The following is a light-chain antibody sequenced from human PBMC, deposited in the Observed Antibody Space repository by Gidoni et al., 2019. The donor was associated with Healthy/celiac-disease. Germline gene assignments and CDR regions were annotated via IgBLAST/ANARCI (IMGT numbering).Light chain of an antibody. CDR3: LQEYNYPPT. J-gene: IGKJ1*01. CDR1: QGISND. V-gene: IGKV1-6*01. Sequence: AIQMNPSPSSLSASVGDRVTITCRASQGISNDLGWYQQKPGKAPKLLIYAASSLQSGVPSRFSGSGSGTDFTLTISSLQPEDFATYYCLQEYNYPPTFGQGTKVEIK. CDR2: AAS.